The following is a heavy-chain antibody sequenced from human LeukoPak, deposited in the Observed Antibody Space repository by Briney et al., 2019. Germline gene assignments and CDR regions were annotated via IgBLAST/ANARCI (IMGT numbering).Heavy chain of an antibody. J-gene: IGHJ4*02. CDR3: ARDGVGISTTFDY. V-gene: IGHV1-2*02. CDR2: INPNSGGT. Sequence: ASVKVSCKVSGYTFTGYYTHWVRQAPGQGLEWMGWINPNSGGTAYAQKFQGRVTMTRDTSIRTAYMELSRLRSDDTAVYYCARDGVGISTTFDYWGQGTLVTVSS. D-gene: IGHD6-13*01. CDR1: GYTFTGYY.